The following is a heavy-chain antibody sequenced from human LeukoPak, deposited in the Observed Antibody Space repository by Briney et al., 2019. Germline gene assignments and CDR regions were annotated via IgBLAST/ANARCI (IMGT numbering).Heavy chain of an antibody. D-gene: IGHD6-13*01. V-gene: IGHV4-34*01. CDR2: INHSGST. CDR1: GGSFSGYY. CDR3: ARRTGCSTSRLDY. J-gene: IGHJ4*02. Sequence: SETLSLTCAVYGGSFSGYYWSWIRQPPGKGLEWIGEINHSGSTNYNPSLKSRVTISVDASKNQFSLKLSSVTAADTAVYYCARRTGCSTSRLDYWGQGTLVTVSS.